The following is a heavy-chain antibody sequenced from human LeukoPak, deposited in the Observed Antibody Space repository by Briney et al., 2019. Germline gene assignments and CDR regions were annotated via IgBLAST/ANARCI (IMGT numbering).Heavy chain of an antibody. J-gene: IGHJ5*02. CDR3: ARGGQLVFGWFDP. CDR1: GFTFSSYW. Sequence: GGSLRLSCAASGFTFSSYWMSWVRQAPGKGLEWVVNIKQDGSEKYYVNSVKGRFTISRDNAKNSLYLQMNSLRAEDTAVYYCARGGQLVFGWFDPWGQGTLVTVSS. CDR2: IKQDGSEK. V-gene: IGHV3-7*04. D-gene: IGHD6-6*01.